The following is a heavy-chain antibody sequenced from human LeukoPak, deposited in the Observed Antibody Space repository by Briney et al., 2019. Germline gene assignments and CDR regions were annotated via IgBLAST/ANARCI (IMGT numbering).Heavy chain of an antibody. CDR1: GFTFSSYG. D-gene: IGHD5-24*01. J-gene: IGHJ4*02. CDR3: AKVPTDGFPFDY. Sequence: GGSLRLSCAASGFTFSSYGMHWVRQAPGKGLGWVAVISYDGSNKYYADSVKGRFTISRDNSKNTLYLQMNSLRAEDTAVYYCAKVPTDGFPFDYWGQGTLVTVSS. V-gene: IGHV3-30*18. CDR2: ISYDGSNK.